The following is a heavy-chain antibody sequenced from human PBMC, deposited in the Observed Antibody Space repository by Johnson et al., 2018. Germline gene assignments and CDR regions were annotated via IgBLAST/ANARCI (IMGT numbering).Heavy chain of an antibody. J-gene: IGHJ6*02. Sequence: VQLQESGGGLVQPGGSLKLTWAASGFRQASGKGLEWVGRIRTKSNSYATAFAVSVKGRFTNSRDASKNTAFLQMKSLKTEDTAVYYCLKEFLATEGEVPSDYYGMDVWGQGTTVSVSS. V-gene: IGHV3-73*02. D-gene: IGHD2-2*01. CDR2: IRTKSNSYAT. CDR3: LKEFLATEGEVPSDYYGMDV. CDR1: GF.